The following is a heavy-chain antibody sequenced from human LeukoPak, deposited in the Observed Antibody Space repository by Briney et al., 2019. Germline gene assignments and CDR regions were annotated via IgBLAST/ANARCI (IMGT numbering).Heavy chain of an antibody. Sequence: SETLSLTCAVYGGSFSGYYWSWICQPPGKGLEWIGEINHSGSTNYNPSLKSRVTISVDTSKNQFSLKLSSVTAADTAVYYCARKGLLWFGELPFFDYWGQGTLVTVSS. CDR2: INHSGST. D-gene: IGHD3-10*01. V-gene: IGHV4-34*01. CDR3: ARKGLLWFGELPFFDY. CDR1: GGSFSGYY. J-gene: IGHJ4*02.